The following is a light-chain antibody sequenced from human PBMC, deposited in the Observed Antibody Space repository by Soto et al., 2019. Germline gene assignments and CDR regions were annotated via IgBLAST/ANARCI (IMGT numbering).Light chain of an antibody. CDR3: SSYTSSSPLYV. J-gene: IGLJ1*01. CDR2: EVS. Sequence: QSALTQPASVSGSPGQSITISCTGTISDVGGYNYVSWYQQHPDKAPKLMIYEVSNRPSGVSNRFSGSKSGNTASLTISGLQAEDEADYHCSSYTSSSPLYVFGTGTKVTVL. CDR1: ISDVGGYNY. V-gene: IGLV2-14*01.